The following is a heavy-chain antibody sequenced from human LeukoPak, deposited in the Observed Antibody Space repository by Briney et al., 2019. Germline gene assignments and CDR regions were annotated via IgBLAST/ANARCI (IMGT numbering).Heavy chain of an antibody. CDR3: AKDFYYYDSSGLATADY. D-gene: IGHD3-22*01. Sequence: PGGSLRLSCAASGFTFSSYGMHWVRQAPGKGLEWVSFIRYDGSNKYYADSVKGRFTISRDNSKNTLYLQMNSLRAEDTAVYYCAKDFYYYDSSGLATADYWGQGTLVTVSS. CDR1: GFTFSSYG. CDR2: IRYDGSNK. J-gene: IGHJ4*02. V-gene: IGHV3-30*02.